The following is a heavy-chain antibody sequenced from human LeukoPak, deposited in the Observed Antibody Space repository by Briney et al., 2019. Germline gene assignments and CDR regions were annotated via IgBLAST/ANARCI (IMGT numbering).Heavy chain of an antibody. CDR1: GGSINSSNW. CDR3: ARRPSDYYDSSGYCWWFDP. J-gene: IGHJ5*02. D-gene: IGHD3-22*01. Sequence: KPSGTLSLTCAVSGGSINSSNWWSWVRQPPGKGLEWIGEIYHSGSTNYNPSLKSRVTISADKSISTAYLQWSSLKASDTAMYYCARRPSDYYDSSGYCWWFDPWGQGTLVTVSS. V-gene: IGHV4-4*02. CDR2: IYHSGST.